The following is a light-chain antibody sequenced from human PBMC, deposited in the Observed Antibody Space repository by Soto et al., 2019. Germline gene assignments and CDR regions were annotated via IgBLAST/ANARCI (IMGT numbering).Light chain of an antibody. J-gene: IGKJ5*01. Sequence: EILMTQSPAALSVSPGERATLSCRASQSVNSNLAWYQQKPGQAPRLLIYGISTRATGIPGRFSGSGSETDFTLTITSLQSEDLGVYYCQQYAKWPLTFGQGTRLEIK. V-gene: IGKV3-15*01. CDR1: QSVNSN. CDR3: QQYAKWPLT. CDR2: GIS.